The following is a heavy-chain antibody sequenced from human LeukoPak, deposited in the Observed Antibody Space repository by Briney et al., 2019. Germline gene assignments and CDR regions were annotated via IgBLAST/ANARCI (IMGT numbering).Heavy chain of an antibody. V-gene: IGHV4-38-2*02. CDR2: IYHSGST. CDR3: ARSEVVIGGSRPLYYFDY. Sequence: PSETLSLTCTVSGYSISSGYYWGGSRPPPGKGLEGIGSIYHSGSTYYNPSLKSRVTISVDTSKNQFSLKLSSVTAADTAVYYCARSEVVIGGSRPLYYFDYWGQGTLVTVSS. CDR1: GYSISSGYY. J-gene: IGHJ4*02. D-gene: IGHD3-22*01.